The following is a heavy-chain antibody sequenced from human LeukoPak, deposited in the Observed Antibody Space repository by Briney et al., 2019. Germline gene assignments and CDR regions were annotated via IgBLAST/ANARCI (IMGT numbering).Heavy chain of an antibody. CDR2: ISIRGTST. D-gene: IGHD2-2*01. V-gene: IGHV3-21*04. CDR1: GFIFTDFG. CDR3: VRGTDCSATTCYPLSAFDS. Sequence: GGSRRLSCVASGFIFTDFGMNWVRQVPGKGLEWVAFISIRGTSTFYAESVKGRFTISRDTGKKSLDLQMTSLRVEDTAAYYCVRGTDCSATTCYPLSAFDSWGQGTLVTVSS. J-gene: IGHJ4*02.